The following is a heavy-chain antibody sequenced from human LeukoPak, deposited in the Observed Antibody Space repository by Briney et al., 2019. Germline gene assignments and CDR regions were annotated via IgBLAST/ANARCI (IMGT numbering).Heavy chain of an antibody. V-gene: IGHV1-8*03. D-gene: IGHD6-19*01. CDR1: GYTFTSYD. CDR3: ARDSEEEWLVGPGTENYYDYYYMDV. Sequence: ASVKVSCKASGYTFTSYDINWVRQATGQGLEWMGWMNPNSGNTGYAQKFQGRVTITRNTSISTAYMELSSLRSEDTALYYCARDSEEEWLVGPGTENYYDYYYMDVWGKGTTVTISS. J-gene: IGHJ6*03. CDR2: MNPNSGNT.